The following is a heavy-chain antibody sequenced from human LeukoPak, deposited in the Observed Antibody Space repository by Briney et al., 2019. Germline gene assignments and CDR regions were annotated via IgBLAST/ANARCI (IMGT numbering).Heavy chain of an antibody. CDR1: GFTFSTYA. J-gene: IGHJ6*02. CDR3: AREREYYYGSGSYYNFLPLRYGMDV. V-gene: IGHV3-21*01. CDR2: ISSSSSHI. Sequence: PGGSLRLSCAASGFTFSTYAMSWVRQAPGKGLEWVSSISSSSSHIYYADSVKGRFTISRDNAKNSLYLQMNSLRAEDTAVYYCAREREYYYGSGSYYNFLPLRYGMDVWGQGTTVTVSS. D-gene: IGHD3-10*01.